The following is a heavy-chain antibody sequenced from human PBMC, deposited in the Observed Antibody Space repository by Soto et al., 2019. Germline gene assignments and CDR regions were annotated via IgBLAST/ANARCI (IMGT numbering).Heavy chain of an antibody. CDR1: GYTFTSYA. D-gene: IGHD4-17*01. Sequence: QVQLVQSGAEVKKPGASVKVSCKASGYTFTSYAMHWVRQAPGQRLEWMGWINAGNGNTKYSQKFQGRVTITRDTSASTAYMEVSSLRSEDTAVYYCAGGPGAPDGPGDYWGQGTLVTVSS. J-gene: IGHJ4*02. CDR2: INAGNGNT. CDR3: AGGPGAPDGPGDY. V-gene: IGHV1-3*01.